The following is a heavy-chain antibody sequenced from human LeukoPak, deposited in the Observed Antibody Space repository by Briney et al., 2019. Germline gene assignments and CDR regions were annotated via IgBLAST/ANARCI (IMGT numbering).Heavy chain of an antibody. D-gene: IGHD2-15*01. Sequence: VASVKVSCKASGYTFTGYYMHWVRQAPGQGLEWMGWINPNSGGTNYAQKFQGRVTMTRDTSISTAYMELSRLRSDDTAVYYCARVSVATFSIDYWGQGTLVTVSS. CDR2: INPNSGGT. V-gene: IGHV1-2*02. J-gene: IGHJ4*02. CDR1: GYTFTGYY. CDR3: ARVSVATFSIDY.